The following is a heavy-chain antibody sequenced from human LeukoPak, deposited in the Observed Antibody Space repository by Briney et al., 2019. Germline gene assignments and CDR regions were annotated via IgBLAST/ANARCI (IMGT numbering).Heavy chain of an antibody. V-gene: IGHV3-9*01. CDR1: GFTFDDYA. Sequence: PGRSLRLSCAASGFTFDDYAMHWVRQAPGKGLEWVSGISWNSGSVGYADSVKGRFTISRDNAKNSLYLQMNSLRAEDTALYYCAKGRYSSSWYDDAFDIWGQGTMVTVSS. CDR3: AKGRYSSSWYDDAFDI. CDR2: ISWNSGSV. J-gene: IGHJ3*02. D-gene: IGHD6-13*01.